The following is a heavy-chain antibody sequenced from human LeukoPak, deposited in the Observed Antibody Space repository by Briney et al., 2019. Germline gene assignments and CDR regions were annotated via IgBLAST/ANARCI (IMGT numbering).Heavy chain of an antibody. D-gene: IGHD3-10*01. CDR3: AGRKENYYGSGSPQGMDV. J-gene: IGHJ6*03. CDR1: GFTFSSYS. CDR2: ISSSSSYI. V-gene: IGHV3-21*04. Sequence: GGSLRLSCAASGFTFSSYSMNWVRQAPGKGLEWVSSISSSSSYIYYADSVKGRFTISRDNSKNTLYLQMNSLGAEDTAVYYCAGRKENYYGSGSPQGMDVWGKGTTVTISS.